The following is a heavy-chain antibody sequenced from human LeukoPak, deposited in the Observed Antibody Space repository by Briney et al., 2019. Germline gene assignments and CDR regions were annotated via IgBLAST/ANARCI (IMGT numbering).Heavy chain of an antibody. V-gene: IGHV3-9*01. CDR1: GFTFCDYA. CDR3: AKDGDGYHN. Sequence: PGGSLRLSCAASGFTFCDYAMHWVRQAPGKGLEWVSGIGWNSRSIGYADSVRGRFTISRDNAKNSLYLQMNSLRAEDTALYYCAKDGDGYHNWGQGALVTVSS. D-gene: IGHD3-9*01. J-gene: IGHJ4*02. CDR2: IGWNSRSI.